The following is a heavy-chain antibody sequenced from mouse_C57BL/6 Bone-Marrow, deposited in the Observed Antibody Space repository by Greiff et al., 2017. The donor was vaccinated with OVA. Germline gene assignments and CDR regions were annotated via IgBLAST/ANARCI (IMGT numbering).Heavy chain of an antibody. D-gene: IGHD2-3*01. J-gene: IGHJ1*03. CDR3: AREDDGYPLYCYFDV. CDR1: GYSITSGYY. Sequence: DVKLQESGPGLVKPSQSLSLTCSVTGYSITSGYYWNWIRQFPGNKLEWMGYISYDGSNNYNPSLKNRISITRDTSKNQFFLKLNSVTTEDTATYYCAREDDGYPLYCYFDVWGTGTTVTVSS. V-gene: IGHV3-6*01. CDR2: ISYDGSN.